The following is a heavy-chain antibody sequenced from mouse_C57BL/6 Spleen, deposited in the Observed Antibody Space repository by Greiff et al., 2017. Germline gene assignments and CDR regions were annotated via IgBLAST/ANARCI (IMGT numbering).Heavy chain of an antibody. CDR2: INYDGSST. V-gene: IGHV5-16*01. J-gene: IGHJ2*01. Sequence: EVHLVESEGGLVQPGSSMKLSCTASGFTFSDYYMAWVRQVPEKGLEWVANINYDGSSTYYLDSLKSRFIISRDNAKNILYLQMSSLKSEDTATYYCARGGQGDYYGSSAFDYWGQGTTLTVSS. CDR3: ARGGQGDYYGSSAFDY. CDR1: GFTFSDYY. D-gene: IGHD1-1*01.